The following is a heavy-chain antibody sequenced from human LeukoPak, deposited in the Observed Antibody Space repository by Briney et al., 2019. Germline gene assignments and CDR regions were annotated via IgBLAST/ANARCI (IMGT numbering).Heavy chain of an antibody. CDR2: IWSDGGDK. CDR3: ARDSMVVVVPAAIDY. V-gene: IGHV3-33*01. CDR1: GFTFINYV. D-gene: IGHD2-2*01. Sequence: GGSLRLSCAASGFTFINYVMHWVRQAPGKGLEWVSVIWSDGGDKYYADSVKGRFTISRDNSKNTLYLQMNSLRAEDTAVYYCARDSMVVVVPAAIDYWGQGTLVTVSS. J-gene: IGHJ4*02.